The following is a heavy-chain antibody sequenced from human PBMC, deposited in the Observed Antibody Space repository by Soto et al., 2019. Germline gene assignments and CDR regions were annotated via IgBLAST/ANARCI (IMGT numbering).Heavy chain of an antibody. V-gene: IGHV4-39*01. CDR3: ARQVVGARGFRDYYYGMDV. Sequence: SETLSLTCTVSGGSISSGSYYWGWIRQPPGKGLEWIGSIYYSGSTYYNPSLKSRVTISVDTSKNQFSLKLSSVTAADTAVYYCARQVVGARGFRDYYYGMDVWGQGTTVTVSS. CDR1: GGSISSGSYY. D-gene: IGHD1-26*01. J-gene: IGHJ6*02. CDR2: IYYSGST.